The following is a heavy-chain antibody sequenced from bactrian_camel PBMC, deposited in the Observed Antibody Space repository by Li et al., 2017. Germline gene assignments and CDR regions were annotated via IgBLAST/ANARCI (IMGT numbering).Heavy chain of an antibody. CDR1: EFTFSSHG. J-gene: IGHJ4*01. CDR3: AAARPRSYCSRSSSLYAY. V-gene: IGHV3S6*01. D-gene: IGHD3*01. CDR2: VNGDGRNT. Sequence: HVQLVESGGGLVQAGGSLRLSCTASEFTFSSHGMIWVRQAPGKGLEWVSSVNGDGRNTYYADSVKDRFTISRDNAKNTVYLQMNSLRSEDTALYYCAAARPRSYCSRSSSLYAYWGQGTQVTVS.